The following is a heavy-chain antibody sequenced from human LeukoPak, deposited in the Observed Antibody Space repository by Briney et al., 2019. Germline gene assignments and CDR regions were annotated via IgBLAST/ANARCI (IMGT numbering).Heavy chain of an antibody. Sequence: HAGGSLRLSCAASGLSFSSYDMHWVRQPTGKGLEWVSAIGTKGDTYYSDSVRGRFTISRENGKNSLYLQMNCLRAGDTAVYYCAREMSDTVTWGWYFDLWGRGTLVTVSS. CDR1: GLSFSSYD. CDR2: IGTKGDT. J-gene: IGHJ2*01. CDR3: AREMSDTVTWGWYFDL. V-gene: IGHV3-13*01. D-gene: IGHD4-17*01.